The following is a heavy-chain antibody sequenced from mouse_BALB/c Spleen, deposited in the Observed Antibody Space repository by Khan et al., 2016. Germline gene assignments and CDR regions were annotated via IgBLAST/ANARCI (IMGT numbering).Heavy chain of an antibody. CDR2: INPSTGYT. D-gene: IGHD1-1*01. V-gene: IGHV1-7*01. CDR3: ASYGSSYPWFAY. Sequence: QVRLQQSGAELAKPGASVKMSCKASGYTFTSYWMHWVKQRPGQGLEWIGYINPSTGYTEYNQKFKDKATLTADKSSSTAYMQLSSLTSEDSAVDYCASYGSSYPWFAYWGQGTLVTVSA. J-gene: IGHJ3*01. CDR1: GYTFTSYW.